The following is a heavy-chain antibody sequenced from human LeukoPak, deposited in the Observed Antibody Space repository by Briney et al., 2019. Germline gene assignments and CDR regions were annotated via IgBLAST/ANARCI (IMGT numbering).Heavy chain of an antibody. J-gene: IGHJ4*02. D-gene: IGHD5-18*01. CDR2: INTHTGNP. Sequence: ASVKVSCKASGYTFTSYAMNWARQAPGQGLEWMGWINTHTGNPTYAQGFTGRFVFSLDTSVSTAHLQISSLKTEDTAVYYCARGRPLWDLWAQGTLVTVSS. CDR3: ARGRPLWDL. V-gene: IGHV7-4-1*02. CDR1: GYTFTSYA.